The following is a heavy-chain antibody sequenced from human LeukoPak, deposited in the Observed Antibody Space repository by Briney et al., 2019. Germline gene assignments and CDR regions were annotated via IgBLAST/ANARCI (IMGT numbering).Heavy chain of an antibody. V-gene: IGHV4-4*02. D-gene: IGHD4-11*01. J-gene: IGHJ6*03. CDR2: IYHSGST. Sequence: PSETLSLTCAVSGGSISSSNWWSWVRQPPGKGLEWIGEIYHSGSTNYNPSLKSRVTISVDKSKNQFSLKLSSVTAADTAVYYCARGLRLSRYSNHSYYYYYYMDVWGKGTTVTVSS. CDR3: ARGLRLSRYSNHSYYYYYYMDV. CDR1: GGSISSSNW.